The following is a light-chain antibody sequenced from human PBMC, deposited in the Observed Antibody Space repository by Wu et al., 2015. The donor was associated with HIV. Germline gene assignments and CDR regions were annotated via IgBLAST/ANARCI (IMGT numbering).Light chain of an antibody. CDR3: QQYNSYPLT. V-gene: IGKV1-5*03. CDR1: QSISTW. Sequence: DIQMTQSPSTLSASVGDRVTITCRASQSISTWLAWYQQKPGKAPNVLIYKASNLQTGVPSRFSGSGSETEFTLTITSLQPNDIATYYCQQYNSYPLTFGGGTKVEI. CDR2: KAS. J-gene: IGKJ4*01.